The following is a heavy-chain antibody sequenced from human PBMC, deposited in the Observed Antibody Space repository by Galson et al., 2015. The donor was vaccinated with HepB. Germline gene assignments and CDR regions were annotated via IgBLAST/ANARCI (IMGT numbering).Heavy chain of an antibody. Sequence: SLRLSCAASGFTFTNAWMSWVRQAPGKGLEWVGRIGSNLDGGTQDYAARVKGRFIISRDDSKNTLFLRMNRLKTEDTAMYFCTTVDLSFGYGDEVDWGQGTLVTVSS. D-gene: IGHD4-17*01. J-gene: IGHJ4*02. CDR2: IGSNLDGGTQ. CDR3: TTVDLSFGYGDEVD. V-gene: IGHV3-15*04. CDR1: GFTFTNAW.